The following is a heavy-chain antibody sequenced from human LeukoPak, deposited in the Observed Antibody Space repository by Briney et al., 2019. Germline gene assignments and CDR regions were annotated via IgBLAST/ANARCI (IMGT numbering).Heavy chain of an antibody. CDR1: GFSFSTYG. CDR2: MWYDGSKD. Sequence: GGSLRLSCAASGFSFSTYGIHWVCQAPGKGLEWVAVMWYDGSKDYYADSVKGRFTISRDTSKNTLYLQMNNLRAEDTAVYYCAKDRETYEYTFDYWGQGTLVTVSS. CDR3: AKDRETYEYTFDY. D-gene: IGHD6-6*01. J-gene: IGHJ4*02. V-gene: IGHV3-33*06.